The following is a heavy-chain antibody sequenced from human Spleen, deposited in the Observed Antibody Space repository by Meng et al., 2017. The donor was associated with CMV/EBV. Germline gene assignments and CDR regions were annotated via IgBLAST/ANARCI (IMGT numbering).Heavy chain of an antibody. CDR3: ARDMFGIDY. CDR1: GFTFSDYY. CDR2: ISSSSSYT. D-gene: IGHD3-10*02. J-gene: IGHJ4*02. V-gene: IGHV3-11*05. Sequence: LRFDCGGGSVRLVGSRLFSSAASGFTFSDYYMCWIRQPPGKGLEWVSYISSSSSYTNYADSVKGRFTISRDNAKNPLYLQMNSLRAEDTAVYYCARDMFGIDYWGQGTLVTVSS.